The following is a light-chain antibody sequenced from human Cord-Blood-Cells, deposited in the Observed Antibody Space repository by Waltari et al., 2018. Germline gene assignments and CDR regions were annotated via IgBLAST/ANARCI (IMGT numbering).Light chain of an antibody. Sequence: EIMMTQSPATLSVSPGERATLACRASQRVSSNLAWYQQKPGQAPRVLIYGASTRATGIPARFSGSGSGTEFTLTISSLQSEDFAVYYCQQYNNWPPAFGQGTTLEIK. J-gene: IGKJ2*01. CDR2: GAS. CDR3: QQYNNWPPA. V-gene: IGKV3-15*01. CDR1: QRVSSN.